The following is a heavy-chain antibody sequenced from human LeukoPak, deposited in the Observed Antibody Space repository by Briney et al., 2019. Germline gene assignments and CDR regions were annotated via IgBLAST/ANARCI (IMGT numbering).Heavy chain of an antibody. J-gene: IGHJ4*02. V-gene: IGHV4-39*01. Sequence: SETLSLTCTVSGASISSSTYYWGWIRQPPGKGLEWIGSIYYSGNAYYNPSLKSRVTMSVDTSKNQFSLKLSSVTAADTAVYYCAITWFGDQRGNYWGQGTLVTVSS. D-gene: IGHD3-10*01. CDR2: IYYSGNA. CDR3: AITWFGDQRGNY. CDR1: GASISSSTYY.